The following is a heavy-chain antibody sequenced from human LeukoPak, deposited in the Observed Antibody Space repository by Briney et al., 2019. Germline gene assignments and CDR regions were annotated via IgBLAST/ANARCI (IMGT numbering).Heavy chain of an antibody. CDR3: ATGGGWEPSSGVVTHIDV. CDR1: GFMFSGYW. CDR2: IDNDGNGI. D-gene: IGHD3-3*01. V-gene: IGHV3-74*01. Sequence: GGSLRLSCAASGFMFSGYWMRWVRQGPGKGLELVSRIDNDGNGIIYADSVKGRFTTSRDNAKNTLYLQMSSLRVEDTAVYYCATGGGWEPSSGVVTHIDVGGKGTTVTVSS. J-gene: IGHJ6*03.